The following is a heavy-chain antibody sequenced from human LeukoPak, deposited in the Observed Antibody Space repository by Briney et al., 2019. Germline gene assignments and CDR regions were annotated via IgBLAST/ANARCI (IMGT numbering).Heavy chain of an antibody. D-gene: IGHD3-10*01. CDR2: IYYSGST. CDR3: ARDHGSGSYRDV. J-gene: IGHJ6*02. Sequence: PSETLSLTCTVSGGSISSSSYYWGWIRQPPGKRLEWIGSIYYSGSTYYNPSLKSRVTISVDTSKNQFSLKLSSVTAADTAVYYCARDHGSGSYRDVWGQGTTVTVSS. CDR1: GGSISSSSYY. V-gene: IGHV4-39*07.